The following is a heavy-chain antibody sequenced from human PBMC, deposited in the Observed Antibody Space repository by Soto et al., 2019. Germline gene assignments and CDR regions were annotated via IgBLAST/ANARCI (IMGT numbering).Heavy chain of an antibody. V-gene: IGHV4-34*01. D-gene: IGHD4-17*01. J-gene: IGHJ6*02. CDR2: INHSGST. CDR3: ARGNTVTTFGSYYYYYYGMDV. CDR1: GGSFSGYY. Sequence: PSETLSLTCAVYGGSFSGYYWSWIRQPPGKGLEWIGEINHSGSTNYNPSLKSRVTISVDTSKNQFSLKLSSVTAADTAVHYCARGNTVTTFGSYYYYYYGMDVWGQGTTVTVSS.